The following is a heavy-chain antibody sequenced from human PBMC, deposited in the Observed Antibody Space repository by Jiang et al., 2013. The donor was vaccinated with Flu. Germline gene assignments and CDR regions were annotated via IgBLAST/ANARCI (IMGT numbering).Heavy chain of an antibody. D-gene: IGHD3-22*01. Sequence: GLVKPSQTLSLTCTVSGDSASIGYYYWSWIRQPAGGHWSGLGVLILVGDTKYNSSLTSRVAISLDTAKKQFSLRLNFVTAADTAIYYCGRSGSHSSGFRDWIDIWGQGTLVTVSS. CDR3: GRSGSHSSGFRDWIDI. CDR1: GDSASIGYYY. J-gene: IGHJ4*02. V-gene: IGHV4-61*02. CDR2: LILVGDT.